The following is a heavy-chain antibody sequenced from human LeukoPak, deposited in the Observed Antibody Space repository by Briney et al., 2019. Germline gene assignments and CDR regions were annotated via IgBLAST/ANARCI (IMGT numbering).Heavy chain of an antibody. CDR2: IRSKAYGGTT. CDR3: TRDQGLLSSSWYFDY. D-gene: IGHD6-13*01. Sequence: PGGSLRLSCTASGFTFGDYAMSWFRQAPGKGLEWVGFIRSKAYGGTTEYAASVKGRFTTSRDDSKSIAYLQMNSLKTEDTAVYYCTRDQGLLSSSWYFDYWGQGTLVTVSS. CDR1: GFTFGDYA. J-gene: IGHJ4*02. V-gene: IGHV3-49*03.